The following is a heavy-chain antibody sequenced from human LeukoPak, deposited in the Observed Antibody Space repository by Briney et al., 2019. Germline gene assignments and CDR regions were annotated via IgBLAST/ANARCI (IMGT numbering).Heavy chain of an antibody. D-gene: IGHD4-17*01. V-gene: IGHV4-39*01. CDR1: GGSFSGYY. CDR3: ARPTTLNYGDYLAFDI. CDR2: FYYRGST. J-gene: IGHJ3*02. Sequence: SETLSLTCAVYGGSFSGYYWGWIRQTPGKGLEWIGSFYYRGSTYYNPSLKSRVTIAVDTSKNQFSLKLSSVTAADTAVYYCARPTTLNYGDYLAFDIWGQGTMVTVSS.